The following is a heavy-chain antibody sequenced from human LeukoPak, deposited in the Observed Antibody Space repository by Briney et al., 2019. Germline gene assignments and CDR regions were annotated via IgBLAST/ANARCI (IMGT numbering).Heavy chain of an antibody. J-gene: IGHJ4*02. CDR3: ARNGAYSFVV. CDR2: IYRSGTS. Sequence: SQTLSLTCSVSGGSISSGDYYWSWIRQPPGKGLEWIGYIYRSGTSYYNPTLKSRVTISVDTSKNQFSLKLSSVTAADTAVYYCARNGAYSFVVWGQGTLVTVSS. V-gene: IGHV4-30-4*01. CDR1: GGSISSGDYY. D-gene: IGHD5-18*01.